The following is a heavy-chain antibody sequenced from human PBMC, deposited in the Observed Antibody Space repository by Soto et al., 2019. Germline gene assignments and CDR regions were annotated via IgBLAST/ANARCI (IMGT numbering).Heavy chain of an antibody. J-gene: IGHJ4*02. D-gene: IGHD6-13*01. CDR1: GVPFSGDA. V-gene: IGHV3-23*01. CDR2: ISSSGGST. CDR3: AKASTWYPYFDY. Sequence: GGSLGLPCAASGVPFSGDAANWVRKAPGKGLEWVSAISSSGGSTYYADSVKGRFTISRDNSKNTLYLQMNTLTAEDTAVYYCAKASTWYPYFDYWGQGTLVTVSS.